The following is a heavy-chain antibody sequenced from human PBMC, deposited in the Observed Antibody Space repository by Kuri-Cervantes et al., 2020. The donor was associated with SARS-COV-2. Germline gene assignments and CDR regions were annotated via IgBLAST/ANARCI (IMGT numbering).Heavy chain of an antibody. V-gene: IGHV3-30-3*01. CDR2: ISYDGSNK. CDR1: GFTFSSYA. CDR3: ARAGVDDSVVVPAAVAVDY. D-gene: IGHD2-2*01. Sequence: GESLKISCAASGFTFSSYAMHWVRQAPGKGLEWVAVISYDGSNKYYADSVKGRFTISRDNSKNTLYLQMNSLRSEDTTVYYCARAGVDDSVVVPAAVAVDYWGQGTLVTVSS. J-gene: IGHJ4*02.